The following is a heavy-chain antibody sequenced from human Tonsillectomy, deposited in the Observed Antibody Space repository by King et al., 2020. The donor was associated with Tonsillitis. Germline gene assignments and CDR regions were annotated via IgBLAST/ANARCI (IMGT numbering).Heavy chain of an antibody. D-gene: IGHD3-10*01. Sequence: EVQLLESGGGPVQPGGSLRLSCAASGITFSTYAMTWVRQAPGQGLGWVSTISGSGGNTYYADSVKGRFTIARDNSKNTLYLQMNSLRAEDTAVYYCAKRGGEYWGQGTLVTVSS. J-gene: IGHJ4*02. V-gene: IGHV3-23*01. CDR3: AKRGGEY. CDR1: GITFSTYA. CDR2: ISGSGGNT.